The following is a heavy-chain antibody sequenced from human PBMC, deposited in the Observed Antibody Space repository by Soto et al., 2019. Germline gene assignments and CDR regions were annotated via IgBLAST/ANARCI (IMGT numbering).Heavy chain of an antibody. CDR3: ASSPPYYYDSSGEDAFDI. D-gene: IGHD3-22*01. Sequence: QVQLVQSGAEGKKPGSSVTVSCKASGGTFSSYAISWGRQAPGHGLEWMGGIIPIFGTANYAQQFQGRVTITADESTSTAYMELSSLRSEDTAVYYCASSPPYYYDSSGEDAFDIWGQGTMVTVSS. J-gene: IGHJ3*02. CDR1: GGTFSSYA. V-gene: IGHV1-69*01. CDR2: IIPIFGTA.